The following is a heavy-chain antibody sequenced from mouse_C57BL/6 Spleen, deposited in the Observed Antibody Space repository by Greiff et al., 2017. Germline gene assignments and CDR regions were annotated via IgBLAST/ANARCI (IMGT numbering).Heavy chain of an antibody. CDR3: ARHYVYAMDY. CDR2: IDPSDSYT. J-gene: IGHJ4*01. D-gene: IGHD1-1*01. CDR1: GYTFTSYW. V-gene: IGHV1-69*01. Sequence: QVQLQQPGAELVMPGASVKLSCKASGYTFTSYWMHWVKQRPGQGLEWIGEIDPSDSYTNYNQKFKGKSTLTVDKSSSTAYMQLSSLTSEDSAVYYCARHYVYAMDYWGQGTSVTVS.